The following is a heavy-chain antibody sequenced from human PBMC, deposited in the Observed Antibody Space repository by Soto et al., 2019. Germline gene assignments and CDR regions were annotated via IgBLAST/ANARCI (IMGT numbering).Heavy chain of an antibody. V-gene: IGHV3-11*01. Sequence: QVQLVESGGGLVKPGGSLRLSCAASGFTFSDYYMSWIRQAPGKGLEWVSYISSSGSTIYYADSVKGRFTISRDNDKDSLYLPMNSLRAEDTGVYYWANPDVSSASYWGQGTLVTVSS. CDR1: GFTFSDYY. CDR3: ANPDVSSASY. D-gene: IGHD6-19*01. J-gene: IGHJ4*02. CDR2: ISSSGSTI.